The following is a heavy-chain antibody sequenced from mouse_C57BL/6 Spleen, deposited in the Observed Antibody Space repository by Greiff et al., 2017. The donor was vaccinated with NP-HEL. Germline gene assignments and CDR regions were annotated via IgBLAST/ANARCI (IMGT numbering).Heavy chain of an antibody. D-gene: IGHD2-2*01. V-gene: IGHV1-59*01. J-gene: IGHJ2*01. CDR2: IDPSDSYT. CDR1: GYTFTSYW. Sequence: VQLQQPGAELVRPGTSVKLSCKASGYTFTSYWMHWVKQRPGQGLEWIGVIDPSDSYTNYNQKFKGKATLTVDTSSSTAYMQLSSLTSEDSAVYYCAREGGYDGDYYFDYWGQGTTLTVSS. CDR3: AREGGYDGDYYFDY.